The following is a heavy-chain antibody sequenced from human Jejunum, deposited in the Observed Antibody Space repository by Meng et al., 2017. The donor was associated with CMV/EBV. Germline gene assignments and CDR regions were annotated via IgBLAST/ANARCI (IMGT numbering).Heavy chain of an antibody. CDR3: TRGAGNSWYRSLFDY. Sequence: YTFFSYGINWVRQAPGQGLEWMGWISGYNGNTNYAQKFQDRLTMTTDTSTSTAYMDLRSLRSDDTAVYYCTRGAGNSWYRSLFDYWGQGTLVTVSS. CDR1: YTFFSYG. J-gene: IGHJ4*02. CDR2: ISGYNGNT. V-gene: IGHV1-18*01. D-gene: IGHD6-13*01.